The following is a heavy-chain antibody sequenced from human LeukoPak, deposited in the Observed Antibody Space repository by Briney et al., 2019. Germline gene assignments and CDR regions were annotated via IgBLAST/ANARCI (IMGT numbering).Heavy chain of an antibody. V-gene: IGHV3-23*01. D-gene: IGHD3-3*01. CDR3: AKSYDFWSGYYNY. CDR1: GLTFSSYA. Sequence: PGGSLRLSCAASGLTFSSYAMSWVRQAPGKGLEWVSAISGSGGSTYYADSVKGRFTISRDNSKNTLYLQMNSLRAEDTAVYYCAKSYDFWSGYYNYWGQGTLVTVSS. J-gene: IGHJ4*02. CDR2: ISGSGGST.